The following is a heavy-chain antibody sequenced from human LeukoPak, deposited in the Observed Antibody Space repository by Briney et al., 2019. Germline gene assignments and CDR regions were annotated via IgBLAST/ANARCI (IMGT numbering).Heavy chain of an antibody. D-gene: IGHD3-3*02. V-gene: IGHV1-24*01. J-gene: IGHJ3*02. CDR2: FDPEDGET. CDR3: ATDSISSSDAFDI. Sequence: ASVKVPCKVSGYTLTELSMHWVRQAPGKGLEWMGGFDPEDGETIYAQKFQGRVTMTEDTSTDTAYMELSSLRSEDTAVYYCATDSISSSDAFDIWGQGTMVTVSS. CDR1: GYTLTELS.